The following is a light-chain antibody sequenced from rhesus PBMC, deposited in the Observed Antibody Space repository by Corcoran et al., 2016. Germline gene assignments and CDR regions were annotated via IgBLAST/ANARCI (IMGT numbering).Light chain of an antibody. J-gene: IGKJ1*01. Sequence: DIQMTQSPSSLSASVGDRVTITCRASQGITNDLAWYQQKPGETPKLLIYEASSLQSGIPSRFSGSGSGTDVTLTISSLQSEDFATYYCQHYYSIPWTFGQGTKVEIK. CDR1: QGITND. V-gene: IGKV1-25*01. CDR3: QHYYSIPWT. CDR2: EAS.